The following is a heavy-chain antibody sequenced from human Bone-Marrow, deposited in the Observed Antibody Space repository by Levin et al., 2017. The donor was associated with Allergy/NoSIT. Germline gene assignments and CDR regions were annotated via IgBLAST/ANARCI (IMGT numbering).Heavy chain of an antibody. CDR1: GYSFTTYW. D-gene: IGHD4-23*01. CDR3: ASPHDDARNGPRAFDI. Sequence: GESLKISCKASGYSFTTYWIAWVRQMPGKGLEWMAIIYPGDSDTRYSPSFQGQVTIPADKAISTAYLQWSSLRASDSAMYYCASPHDDARNGPRAFDIWGQGTMVTVSS. J-gene: IGHJ3*02. CDR2: IYPGDSDT. V-gene: IGHV5-51*01.